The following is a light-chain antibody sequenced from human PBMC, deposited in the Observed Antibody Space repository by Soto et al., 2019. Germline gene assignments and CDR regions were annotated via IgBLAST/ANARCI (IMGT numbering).Light chain of an antibody. CDR3: HQSETFPLT. J-gene: IGKJ5*01. CDR1: QGISSA. CDR2: DVS. Sequence: AIQLTQSPSSLSASVGDRVTITCRASQGISSAFAWYQQRPGKVPKLLIYDVSSLQSGVPPRFSGSGSGTDFTLTISSLQPEDFATYYCHQSETFPLTFGQGTRLEI. V-gene: IGKV1-13*02.